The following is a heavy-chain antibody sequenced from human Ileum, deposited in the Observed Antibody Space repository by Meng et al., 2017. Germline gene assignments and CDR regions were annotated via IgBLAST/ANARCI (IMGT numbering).Heavy chain of an antibody. CDR2: IVAGGATT. V-gene: IGHV3-23*01. CDR3: AKYLSRDSGTYFYALEY. CDR1: GFIFSRCD. D-gene: IGHD3-22*01. J-gene: IGHJ4*02. Sequence: GESLKISCAASGFIFSRCDMGWVRKTPGKGLEWVSSIVAGGATTYYADSVRGRFTISRDDSKNSVSLQMNSLRAEDTAVYYCAKYLSRDSGTYFYALEYWGQGTLVTVSS.